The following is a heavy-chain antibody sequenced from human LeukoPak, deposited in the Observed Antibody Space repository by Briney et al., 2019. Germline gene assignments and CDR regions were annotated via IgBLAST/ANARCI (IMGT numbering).Heavy chain of an antibody. V-gene: IGHV3-23*01. CDR2: VSASGDTT. J-gene: IGHJ4*02. Sequence: GGSLRLSCAASGFTFNYFAMSWVRQAPGKGLEWISAVSASGDTTYYADSVKGRFAISRDNPKNTLYLQMTSLRAEDTALYYCAKDEGDVGATSDYRGQGTLVTVSS. CDR1: GFTFNYFA. D-gene: IGHD1-26*01. CDR3: AKDEGDVGATSDY.